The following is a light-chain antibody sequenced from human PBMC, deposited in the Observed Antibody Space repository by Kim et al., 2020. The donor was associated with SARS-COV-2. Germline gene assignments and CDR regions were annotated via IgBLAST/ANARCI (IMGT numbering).Light chain of an antibody. J-gene: IGLJ1*01. CDR1: SSDMGKYNY. V-gene: IGLV2-14*03. CDR2: DVN. Sequence: QSALTQPASVSGSPGQSITISCAGSSSDMGKYNYVSWYQQRPGDAPKLIIYDVNNRPSGASSRFSGSKSGNTASLTVSGLQAADEADYYCRSFTSSYTYFFGTGTKVTVL. CDR3: RSFTSSYTYF.